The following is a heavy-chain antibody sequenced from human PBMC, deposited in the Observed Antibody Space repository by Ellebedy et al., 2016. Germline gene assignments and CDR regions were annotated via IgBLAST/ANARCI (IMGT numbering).Heavy chain of an antibody. CDR2: INTGGSTT. J-gene: IGHJ3*02. V-gene: IGHV3-74*01. CDR1: GFTFSSYW. Sequence: GESLKISXAASGFTFSSYWMHWVRQAPGKGLVWVSRINTGGSTTTYADSVKGRFTISRDNAKNTLYLQMNSLRAEDTAVYYCASGFIHYGAFDIWGQGTMVTVSS. CDR3: ASGFIHYGAFDI. D-gene: IGHD3-16*01.